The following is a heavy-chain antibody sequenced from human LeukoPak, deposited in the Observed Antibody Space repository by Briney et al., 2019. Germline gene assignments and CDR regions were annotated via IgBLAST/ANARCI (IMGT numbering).Heavy chain of an antibody. Sequence: GGSLRLSCAASGFTFSNYAIHWVRQAPGKGLEFVSSISSNGISTYYGNSVKGRFTISRDNSKNTVYLQMGSLRAEDTAVYYCARDRPFAPYYYYYYMDVWGKGTTVTVSS. J-gene: IGHJ6*03. V-gene: IGHV3-64*01. CDR2: ISSNGIST. CDR1: GFTFSNYA. D-gene: IGHD3-3*01. CDR3: ARDRPFAPYYYYYYMDV.